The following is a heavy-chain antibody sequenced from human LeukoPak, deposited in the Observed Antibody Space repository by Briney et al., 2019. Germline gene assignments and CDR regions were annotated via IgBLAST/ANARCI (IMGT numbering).Heavy chain of an antibody. CDR1: GGSIKSASYS. D-gene: IGHD2-2*01. V-gene: IGHV4-61*02. CDR3: AREADQLLLFDY. J-gene: IGHJ4*02. CDR2: IYTSGRT. Sequence: SETLSLTCTVSGGSIKSASYSWTWIRQPAGKGLEWIGRIYTSGRTDYNPSLKSRVTISLDTSKNQFSLEMTSMTAADTAVYYCAREADQLLLFDYWGQGTLVTVSS.